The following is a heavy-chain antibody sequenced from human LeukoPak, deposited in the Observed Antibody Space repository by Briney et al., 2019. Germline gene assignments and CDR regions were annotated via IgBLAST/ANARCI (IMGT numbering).Heavy chain of an antibody. D-gene: IGHD2-21*02. V-gene: IGHV4-4*02. J-gene: IGHJ3*02. Sequence: SGTLSLTCGVSGGSITNTNYWTWVRQPPGKGLEGLGYIYYSGSTNYKPSLKSRVTISVDTSKNQFSLKLSSVTAADTAVYYCARVRDRHIVVVTASGAFDIWGQGTMVTVSS. CDR1: GGSITNTNY. CDR3: ARVRDRHIVVVTASGAFDI. CDR2: IYYSGST.